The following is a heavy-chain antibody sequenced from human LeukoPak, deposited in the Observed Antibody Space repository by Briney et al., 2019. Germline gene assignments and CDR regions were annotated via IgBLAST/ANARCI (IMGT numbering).Heavy chain of an antibody. Sequence: GGSLRLSCAASGFTFSSYGMHWVRQAPGKGLEWVAFIRYDGSNKYYADSVKGRFTISRDNSKNSLYLQMSSLRAEDTAVYYCARDNMRDGGIAAAGTDYWGQGTLVAVSS. V-gene: IGHV3-30*02. D-gene: IGHD6-13*01. CDR1: GFTFSSYG. CDR2: IRYDGSNK. J-gene: IGHJ4*02. CDR3: ARDNMRDGGIAAAGTDY.